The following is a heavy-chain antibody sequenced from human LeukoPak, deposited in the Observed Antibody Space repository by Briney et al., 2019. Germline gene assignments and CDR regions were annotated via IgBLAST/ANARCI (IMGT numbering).Heavy chain of an antibody. Sequence: GSLRLSCAVSGITLSNYGMSWVRQAPGKGLEWVAGISDSGRRTNYADSVKGRFTISRDNPKNTIYLQMNSLRAEDTAVYFCAKRGVVIRVILVGFHKEAYYFDSWGQGALVTVSS. CDR3: AKRGVVIRVILVGFHKEAYYFDS. CDR1: GITLSNYG. J-gene: IGHJ4*02. V-gene: IGHV3-23*01. CDR2: ISDSGRRT. D-gene: IGHD3-22*01.